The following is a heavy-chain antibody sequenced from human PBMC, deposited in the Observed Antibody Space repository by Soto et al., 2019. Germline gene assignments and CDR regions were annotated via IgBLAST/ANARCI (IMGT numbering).Heavy chain of an antibody. CDR3: ARELGANCTNGVCADDHYYYLAV. J-gene: IGHJ6*03. V-gene: IGHV1-3*01. Sequence: ASVKVSCKASGYTFTSYAMHWVRQAPGQRLEWMGWINAGNGNTKYSQKFQGRVTITRDTSASTAYMELSSLRSEDTAVYYCARELGANCTNGVCADDHYYYLAVWGKGTTVTVSS. CDR2: INAGNGNT. D-gene: IGHD2-8*01. CDR1: GYTFTSYA.